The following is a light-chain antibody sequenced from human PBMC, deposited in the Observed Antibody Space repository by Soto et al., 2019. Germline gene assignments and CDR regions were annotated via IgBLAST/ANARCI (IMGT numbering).Light chain of an antibody. Sequence: ELVLTQSPDTLSLSPGERATLSCRASQSVSSDFLVWYQQKPGQAPRLLIYGASSTATGIPDRFSGGGSGTDFILSNSRLEPEDFAVYYCQHYYNSPPSVTFGPGTKVDIK. CDR1: QSVSSDF. J-gene: IGKJ3*01. CDR2: GAS. CDR3: QHYYNSPPSVT. V-gene: IGKV3-20*01.